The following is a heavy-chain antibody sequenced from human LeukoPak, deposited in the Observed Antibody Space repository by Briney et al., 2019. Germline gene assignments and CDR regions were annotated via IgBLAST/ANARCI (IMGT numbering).Heavy chain of an antibody. J-gene: IGHJ4*02. Sequence: GGSLRLSCAASGFTFSNAWISWVRQAPGKGLEWDGRIKSKTDGGTTDYAAPVKGRFTISRDDSKNTLYLQMNSLKTEDTAVYYCTTPRYWTDERIDYWGQGTLVTVSS. V-gene: IGHV3-15*01. CDR3: TTPRYWTDERIDY. D-gene: IGHD1-1*01. CDR2: IKSKTDGGTT. CDR1: GFTFSNAW.